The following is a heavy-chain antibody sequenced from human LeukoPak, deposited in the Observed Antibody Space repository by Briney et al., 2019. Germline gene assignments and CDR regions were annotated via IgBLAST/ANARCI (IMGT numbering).Heavy chain of an antibody. CDR2: IYPADSDT. Sequence: GESLKISCEGSGGSFTKFWIGWVRQMPGKGLELMGIIYPADSDTRYSPSFQGQVTISADKSISTAYLQWSSLKASDTAMYYCARPGGTYYYGSGSYYNNPFDYWGQGTLVTVSS. CDR3: ARPGGTYYYGSGSYYNNPFDY. J-gene: IGHJ4*02. CDR1: GGSFTKFW. D-gene: IGHD3-10*01. V-gene: IGHV5-51*01.